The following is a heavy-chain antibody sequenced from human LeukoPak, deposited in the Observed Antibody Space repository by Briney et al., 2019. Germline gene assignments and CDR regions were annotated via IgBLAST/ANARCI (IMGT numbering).Heavy chain of an antibody. CDR1: GLTFSDEY. V-gene: IGHV3-11*01. Sequence: GGSLRLSCAASGLTFSDEYMSWIRQAPGKGLEWVSYISNTGDFIAYADPVKGRFTISRDNAKNSLYLQMNSLRAEDAAAYYCVRARGAGPGAHFDYWGQGTLVTVSS. CDR3: VRARGAGPGAHFDY. J-gene: IGHJ4*02. CDR2: ISNTGDFI. D-gene: IGHD3-10*01.